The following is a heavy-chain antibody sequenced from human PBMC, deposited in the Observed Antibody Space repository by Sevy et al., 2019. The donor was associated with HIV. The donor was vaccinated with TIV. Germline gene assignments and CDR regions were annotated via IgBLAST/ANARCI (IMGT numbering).Heavy chain of an antibody. J-gene: IGHJ4*02. V-gene: IGHV1-69*13. D-gene: IGHD5-18*01. CDR1: GGTFSSYA. CDR3: VRADDTAMVTPYFDY. Sequence: ASVKVSCKASGGTFSSYAISWVRQAPGQGLEWMGGIIPIFGTANYAQKFQGRVTITADESTSTAYMELSSLRSEDTAVYYCVRADDTAMVTPYFDYWGQGTLVTVSS. CDR2: IIPIFGTA.